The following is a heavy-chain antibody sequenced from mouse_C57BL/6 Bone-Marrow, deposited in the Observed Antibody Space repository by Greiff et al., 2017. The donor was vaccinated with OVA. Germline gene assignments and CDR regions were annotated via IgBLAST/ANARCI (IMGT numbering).Heavy chain of an antibody. V-gene: IGHV1-81*01. CDR1: GYTFTSYG. CDR3: ARGSSPACFAY. CDR2: IYPRSGTT. J-gene: IGHJ3*01. D-gene: IGHD1-1*01. Sequence: LQQSGAELARPGASVKLSCKASGYTFTSYGISWVKQRTGQGLEWIGEIYPRSGTTYYNEKFKGKATLTADKSSRTEDMGLRSVTSEDSAVYCCARGSSPACFAYWGQGTLVTVSA.